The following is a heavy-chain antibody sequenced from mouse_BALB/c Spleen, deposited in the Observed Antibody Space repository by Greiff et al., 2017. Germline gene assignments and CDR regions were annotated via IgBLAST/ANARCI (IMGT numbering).Heavy chain of an antibody. CDR3: ARDRGDYDSWFAY. CDR2: INSNGGST. D-gene: IGHD2-4*01. CDR1: GFTFSSYG. V-gene: IGHV5-6-3*01. J-gene: IGHJ3*01. Sequence: EVHLVESGGGLVQPGGSLKLSCAASGFTFSSYGMSWVRQTPDKRLELVATINSNGGSTYYPDSVKGRFTISRDNAKNTLYLQMSSLKSEDTAMYYCARDRGDYDSWFAYWGQGTLVTVSA.